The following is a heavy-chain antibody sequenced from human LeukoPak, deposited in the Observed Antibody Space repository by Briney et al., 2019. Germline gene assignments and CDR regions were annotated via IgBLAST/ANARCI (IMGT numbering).Heavy chain of an antibody. CDR3: ARSEYSYGADAFDI. J-gene: IGHJ3*02. Sequence: PSETLSLTCTVSGGSISSYYWSWIRQPPGKGLEWMGYIYYSGSTNYSPSLKSRVTISVDTSKNQFSLKLSSVTAADTAVYYCARSEYSYGADAFDIWGQGTMVTVSS. CDR2: IYYSGST. V-gene: IGHV4-59*01. CDR1: GGSISSYY. D-gene: IGHD5-18*01.